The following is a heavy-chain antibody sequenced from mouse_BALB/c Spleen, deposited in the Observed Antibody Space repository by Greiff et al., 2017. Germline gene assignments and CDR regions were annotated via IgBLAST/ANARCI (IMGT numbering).Heavy chain of an antibody. CDR3: ARSPSTVVNWYFDV. CDR1: GYTFTSYV. CDR2: INPYNDGT. D-gene: IGHD1-1*01. Sequence: EVQVVESGPELVKPGASVKMSCKASGYTFTSYVMHWVKQKPGQGLEWIGYINPYNDGTKYNEKFKGKATLTSDKSSSTAYMELSSLTSEDSAVYYCARSPSTVVNWYFDVWGAGTTVTVSS. J-gene: IGHJ1*01. V-gene: IGHV1-14*01.